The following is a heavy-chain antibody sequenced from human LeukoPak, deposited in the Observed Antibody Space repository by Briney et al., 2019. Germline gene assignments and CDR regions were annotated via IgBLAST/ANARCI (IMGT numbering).Heavy chain of an antibody. J-gene: IGHJ4*02. V-gene: IGHV3-7*01. CDR1: GFTFSSYW. D-gene: IGHD3-22*01. Sequence: PGGSLRLSCAASGFTFSSYWMSWVRQAPGKGLEWVANIKQDGSEKYYVDSVKGRFTISRDNAKNSLYLQMNSLRAEDTAVYYCALTYYYDRSRTFDYWGQGTLVTVSS. CDR3: ALTYYYDRSRTFDY. CDR2: IKQDGSEK.